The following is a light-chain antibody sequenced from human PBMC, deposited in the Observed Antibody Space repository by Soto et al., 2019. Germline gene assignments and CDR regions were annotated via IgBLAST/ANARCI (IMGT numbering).Light chain of an antibody. CDR1: NIGSKN. V-gene: IGLV3-9*01. Sequence: SYELTQPLSVSVALGQTARITCGGNNIGSKNVHWYQQKPGQAPVLVIYRDSSRPSGIPERFSGSNSGNTATLTISRAQAGDEADYYCQVWDSSTAVVFGGGTKLTVL. J-gene: IGLJ2*01. CDR2: RDS. CDR3: QVWDSSTAVV.